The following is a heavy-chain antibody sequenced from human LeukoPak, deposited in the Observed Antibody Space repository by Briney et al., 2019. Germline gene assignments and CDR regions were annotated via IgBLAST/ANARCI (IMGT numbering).Heavy chain of an antibody. CDR2: IPYDGSNK. V-gene: IGHV3-30*02. Sequence: HGGTLRLSCAASGLTLRSYGLHGGREARGKGLECVAFIPYDGSNKYYADSVKGRFTISRDNSKNTLYLQMNSLRAEDTAIYYCAKDAYYYDSSGNDAFDIWGQGTMVTVSS. CDR3: AKDAYYYDSSGNDAFDI. D-gene: IGHD3-22*01. J-gene: IGHJ3*02. CDR1: GLTLRSYG.